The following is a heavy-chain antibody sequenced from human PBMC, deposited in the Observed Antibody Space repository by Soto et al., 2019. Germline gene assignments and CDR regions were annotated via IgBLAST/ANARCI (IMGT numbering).Heavy chain of an antibody. CDR2: IVVGSGNT. V-gene: IGHV1-58*02. J-gene: IGHJ3*02. CDR1: GFTFTSSA. Sequence: ASVKVSCKASGFTFTSSAMQWVRQARGQRLEWIGWIVVGSGNTNYAQKFQERVTITRDMSTSTAYMELNSLRSEDTAVYYCAASHFELLAFDIWGQGTMVTVSS. D-gene: IGHD3-9*01. CDR3: AASHFELLAFDI.